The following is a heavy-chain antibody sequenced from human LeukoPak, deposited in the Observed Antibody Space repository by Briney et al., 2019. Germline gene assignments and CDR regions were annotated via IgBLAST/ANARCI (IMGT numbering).Heavy chain of an antibody. D-gene: IGHD1-26*01. CDR2: INPNTGGT. V-gene: IGHV1-2*02. CDR3: VRSLGGTHDTSEY. CDR1: GYSFTGYY. J-gene: IGHJ4*02. Sequence: ASVKVSCKASGYSFTGYYMHWVRQAPGQGLEWVGWINPNTGGTNYGQKFQGRVTMTRDTSITTAYMEFNRLRPDDTGLYYCVRSLGGTHDTSEYWGQGTLVSVSS.